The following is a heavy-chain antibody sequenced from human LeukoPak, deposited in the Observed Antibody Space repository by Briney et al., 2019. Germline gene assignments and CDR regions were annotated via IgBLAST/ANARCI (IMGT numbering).Heavy chain of an antibody. CDR1: GFTFSTYT. Sequence: GGSLRLSCAASGFTFSTYTMNWVRQAPGKGLEWVSSIDYSSTYIYYADSVKGRFTISRDNAKTSLYLQMNSLRVEGTAVYYCVRGTRSNSFWGQGTQVTVSS. CDR3: VRGTRSNSF. CDR2: IDYSSTYI. D-gene: IGHD6-6*01. J-gene: IGHJ4*02. V-gene: IGHV3-21*01.